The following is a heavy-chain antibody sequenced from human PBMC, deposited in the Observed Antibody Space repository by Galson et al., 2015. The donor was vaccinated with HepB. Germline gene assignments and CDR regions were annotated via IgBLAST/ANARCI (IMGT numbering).Heavy chain of an antibody. CDR1: GFTVSSNY. CDR2: LYSGGST. CDR3: ARAPGLSNWGPIYFDY. Sequence: SLRLSCAASGFTVSSNYMSWVRQAPGKGLEWVSVLYSGGSTYYADSVKGRFTISRDDSKNTLYLQMISLRAEDTAVYYCARAPGLSNWGPIYFDYWGQGTLVTVSS. V-gene: IGHV3-53*01. D-gene: IGHD7-27*01. J-gene: IGHJ4*02.